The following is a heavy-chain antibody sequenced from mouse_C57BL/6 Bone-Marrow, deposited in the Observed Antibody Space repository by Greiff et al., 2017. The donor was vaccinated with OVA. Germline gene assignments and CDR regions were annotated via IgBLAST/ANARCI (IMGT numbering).Heavy chain of an antibody. CDR2: ISDGGSYT. D-gene: IGHD4-1*01. CDR3: ARAWAHFDY. Sequence: DVQLVESGGGLVKPGGSLKLSCAASGFTFSSYAMSWVRQTPEKRLEWVATISDGGSYTYYPDNVKGRFTISRDNAKNNLYLQMSHLKSEDTAMYYCARAWAHFDYWGQGTTLTVSS. CDR1: GFTFSSYA. V-gene: IGHV5-4*01. J-gene: IGHJ2*01.